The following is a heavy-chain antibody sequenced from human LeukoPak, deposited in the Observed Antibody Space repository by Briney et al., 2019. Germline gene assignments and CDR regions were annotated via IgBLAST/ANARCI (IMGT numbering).Heavy chain of an antibody. D-gene: IGHD3-9*01. CDR2: ISGSGGST. J-gene: IGHJ1*01. CDR3: AKDLDYDILTGYYPQRYFQH. V-gene: IGHV3-23*01. Sequence: GGSLRLSCAASGFTFSSYAMSWVRQAPGKGLEWVSAISGSGGSTYYADSVKGRFTISRDNSKNTLYLQMNSLRAEDTAVYYCAKDLDYDILTGYYPQRYFQHWGQGTLVTVSS. CDR1: GFTFSSYA.